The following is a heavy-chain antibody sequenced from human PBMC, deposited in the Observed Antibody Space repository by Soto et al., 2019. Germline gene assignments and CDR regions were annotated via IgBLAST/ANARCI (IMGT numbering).Heavy chain of an antibody. CDR3: TKNSASALDY. CDR1: GGSVSNNNW. D-gene: IGHD1-26*01. J-gene: IGHJ4*02. CDR2: IHHSGGT. Sequence: QVQLQESGPGLVNPSGTLSLSCAVSGGSVSNNNWWSWVRQSPGNGLELIGEIHHSGGTSYNPSLESRATLAVDKSKNELSLRLNYVTVADTAVYYCTKNSASALDYWGLGILVTVSS. V-gene: IGHV4-4*02.